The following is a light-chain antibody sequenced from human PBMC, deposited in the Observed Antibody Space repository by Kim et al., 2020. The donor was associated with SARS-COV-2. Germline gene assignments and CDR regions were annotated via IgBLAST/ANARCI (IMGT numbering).Light chain of an antibody. CDR1: QSVKTN. Sequence: EVVMTQSPVTLSVSPEERATLSCRASQSVKTNLVWYQQRPGQAPRVLIDAASTRATGIPARFTGSGSGTDFTLTISSLQSEDFAVYYCQQRNAWPLTFGGGTKVDIK. CDR2: AAS. V-gene: IGKV3D-15*01. CDR3: QQRNAWPLT. J-gene: IGKJ4*01.